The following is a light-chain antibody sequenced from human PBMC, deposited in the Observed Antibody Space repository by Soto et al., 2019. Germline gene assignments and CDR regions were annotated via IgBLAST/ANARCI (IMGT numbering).Light chain of an antibody. Sequence: EIVLTQSPGTLSLSPGERGTLSCRASETVRSSYLTWYQQKPGQAPRLLISGASSRAPGIPDRFSGSGSGTDFTLTISRLVPKDFAVYYCQQYGSSPPTFGQGTKVEI. J-gene: IGKJ1*01. V-gene: IGKV3-20*01. CDR1: ETVRSSY. CDR3: QQYGSSPPT. CDR2: GAS.